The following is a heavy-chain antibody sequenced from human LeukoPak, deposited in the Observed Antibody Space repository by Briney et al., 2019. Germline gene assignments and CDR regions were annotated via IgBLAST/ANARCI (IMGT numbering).Heavy chain of an antibody. CDR3: ARSGYSYGADAFDI. V-gene: IGHV4-39*07. CDR1: GGSISSSGYY. D-gene: IGHD5-18*01. CDR2: IYYSGST. J-gene: IGHJ3*02. Sequence: SETLSLTCTVSGGSISSSGYYWGWIRQPPGKGLEWIGSIYYSGSTYYNPSLKSRVTISVDTSKNQFSLKLSSVTAADTAVYYCARSGYSYGADAFDIWGQGTMVTVSS.